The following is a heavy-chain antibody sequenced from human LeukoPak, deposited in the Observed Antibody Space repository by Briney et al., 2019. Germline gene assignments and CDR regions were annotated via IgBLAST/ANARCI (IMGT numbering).Heavy chain of an antibody. J-gene: IGHJ5*02. CDR1: GGSFSGYY. CDR2: INHSGST. CDR3: ARHDRVVPAAVGGWFDP. Sequence: SETLSLTCAVYGGSFSGYYWSWIRQPPGKGLEWIGEINHSGSTNYNPSLKSRVTISVDTSKNQFSLKLSSVTAADTAVYYCARHDRVVPAAVGGWFDPWGQGTLVTVSS. D-gene: IGHD2-2*01. V-gene: IGHV4-34*01.